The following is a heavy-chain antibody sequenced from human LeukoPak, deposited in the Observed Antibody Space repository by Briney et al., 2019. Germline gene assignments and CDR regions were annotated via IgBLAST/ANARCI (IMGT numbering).Heavy chain of an antibody. CDR3: AKSLSRFGELFPQPFDY. D-gene: IGHD3-10*01. V-gene: IGHV3-7*01. CDR1: GFTFSSYW. J-gene: IGHJ4*02. CDR2: IKQDGSEK. Sequence: GGSLRLSCAASGFTFSSYWMSWVRQAPGKGLEWVANIKQDGSEKYYVDSVKGRFTISRDNAKNSLYLQMNSLRAEDTAVYYCAKSLSRFGELFPQPFDYWGQGTLVTVSS.